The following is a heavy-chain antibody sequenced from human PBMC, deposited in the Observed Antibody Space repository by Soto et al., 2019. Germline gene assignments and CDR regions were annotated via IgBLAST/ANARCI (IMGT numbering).Heavy chain of an antibody. CDR1: GFTFSSYG. Sequence: PGGSLRLSCAASGFTFSSYGMNWVRQAPGKGLEWVSGIRGSGGSTYYADSVKGRFTISRDNSKNTLHLQMNSLRAEDTAIYYCAKERTVAGFDYWGQGTLVTVSS. CDR3: AKERTVAGFDY. CDR2: IRGSGGST. D-gene: IGHD6-19*01. J-gene: IGHJ4*02. V-gene: IGHV3-23*01.